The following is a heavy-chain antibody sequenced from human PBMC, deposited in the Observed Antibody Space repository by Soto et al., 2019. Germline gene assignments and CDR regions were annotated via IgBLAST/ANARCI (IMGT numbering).Heavy chain of an antibody. CDR3: ARAPEGLVAFDV. J-gene: IGHJ4*02. CDR1: GGSVSSGAYY. V-gene: IGHV4-31*03. CDR2: IYYRGAT. D-gene: IGHD2-8*02. Sequence: SETLSLTCTVSGGSVSSGAYYWTWIRQHPGKGLEWIGFIYYRGATYYRPSLGGRISISSDATKNQFSLKLNSVTAADTAVYYCARAPEGLVAFDVWGPGTLVTVSS.